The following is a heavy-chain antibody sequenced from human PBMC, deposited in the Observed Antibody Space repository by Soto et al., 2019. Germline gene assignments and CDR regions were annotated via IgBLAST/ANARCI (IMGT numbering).Heavy chain of an antibody. CDR3: TRDWTGNTCPCMDV. J-gene: IGHJ6*02. CDR1: GFTFSTYV. V-gene: IGHV3-23*01. CDR2: VSGSGAKT. Sequence: EVQLLESGGGLVQPGGSLRLSCTASGFTFSTYVMTWVRQAPGKGLEWVSTVSGSGAKTYYADSVRGRFTISRDNSKDTLYLQMNSLTAEDTATYYCTRDWTGNTCPCMDVWGQGTTVTVSS. D-gene: IGHD2-8*02.